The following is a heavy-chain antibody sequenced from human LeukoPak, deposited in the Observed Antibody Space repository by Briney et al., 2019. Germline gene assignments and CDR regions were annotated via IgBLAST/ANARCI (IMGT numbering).Heavy chain of an antibody. J-gene: IGHJ4*02. D-gene: IGHD6-19*01. CDR2: ISASGSGT. CDR1: GFTFTSYA. V-gene: IGHV3-23*01. CDR3: AKGRDTSGRQNFDF. Sequence: GGSLRLSCEASGFTFTSYAMHWVRQAPGKGPEWVSSISASGSGTFYTDSMNGRFTISRDNAKKSFFLQMNNLRLGDTALYYCAKGRDTSGRQNFDFWGQGTLVTVSS.